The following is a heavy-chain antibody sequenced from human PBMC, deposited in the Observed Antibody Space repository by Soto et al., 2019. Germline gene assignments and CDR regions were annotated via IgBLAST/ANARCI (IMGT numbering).Heavy chain of an antibody. D-gene: IGHD2-2*01. CDR1: GYTFSNYG. CDR2: ISLYSDGT. CDR3: ARVVPGAEAWFGP. Sequence: GSSVKVSFKTSGYTFSNYGITLVRQAPGQPLEWLGWISLYSDGTNYAQKFQGRVSMTTDTSTTTAYMELRSLRSDDTAVYYCARVVPGAEAWFGPWGQGTLVTVSS. V-gene: IGHV1-18*01. J-gene: IGHJ5*02.